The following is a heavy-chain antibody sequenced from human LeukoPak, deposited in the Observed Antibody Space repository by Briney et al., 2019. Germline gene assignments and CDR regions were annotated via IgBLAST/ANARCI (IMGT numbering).Heavy chain of an antibody. D-gene: IGHD6-13*01. J-gene: IGHJ4*02. CDR1: GGSISSGSYY. CDR2: IYTSGST. Sequence: TPSETLSLTCTVSGGSISSGSYYWSWIRQPAGKGLEWIGRIYTSGSTNYNPSLKSRVTISVDTSKNQFSLKLSSVTAADTAVYYCARRTSKWGSSPLFDYWGQGTLVTVSS. CDR3: ARRTSKWGSSPLFDY. V-gene: IGHV4-61*02.